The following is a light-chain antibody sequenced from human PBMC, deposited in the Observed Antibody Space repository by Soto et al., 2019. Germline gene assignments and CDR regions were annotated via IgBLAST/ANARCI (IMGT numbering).Light chain of an antibody. Sequence: DIQMTQSPATLAASVGDRVSITFRASQRIDTWLAWYQQKPGKAPNLLIYKASRLQSGVPSRFSGSGSGTEFTLTISSLQPEDFATYYCQEYRNNYGTFGQGTKVDIK. CDR1: QRIDTW. CDR3: QEYRNNYGT. CDR2: KAS. J-gene: IGKJ1*01. V-gene: IGKV1-5*03.